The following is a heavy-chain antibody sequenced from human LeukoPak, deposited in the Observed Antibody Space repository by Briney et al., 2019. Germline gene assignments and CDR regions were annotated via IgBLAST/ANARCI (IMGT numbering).Heavy chain of an antibody. D-gene: IGHD4-17*01. Sequence: SETLSLTCTVSGGSISSGGYYWSWIRQHPGKGLEWIGYIYYSGSTYYNTSLKSRVTISVDTSKNQFARKLSSVTTSDTALYYCASASVGSGAYVASFAYSGQGTLVTVSS. CDR3: ASASVGSGAYVASFAY. V-gene: IGHV4-30-4*08. CDR1: GGSISSGGYY. CDR2: IYYSGST. J-gene: IGHJ4*02.